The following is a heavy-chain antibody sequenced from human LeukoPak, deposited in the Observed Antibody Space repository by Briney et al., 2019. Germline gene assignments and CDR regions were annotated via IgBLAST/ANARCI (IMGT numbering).Heavy chain of an antibody. CDR1: GFTFSSYA. J-gene: IGHJ3*01. V-gene: IGHV3-23*01. CDR2: ISDSAGST. CDR3: AKTVRPTMIRDTLDV. Sequence: PGGSLRLSCAASGFTFSSYAMSWVRQAPGKGLECVSLISDSAGSTYYADSVKGRFTISRDNSKNTLYLQMNSLRAEDTAVYYCAKTVRPTMIRDTLDVWGQGTKVTVSS. D-gene: IGHD3-22*01.